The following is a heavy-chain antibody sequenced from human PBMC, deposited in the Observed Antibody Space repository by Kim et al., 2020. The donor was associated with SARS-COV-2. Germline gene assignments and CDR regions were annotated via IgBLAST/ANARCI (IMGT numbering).Heavy chain of an antibody. V-gene: IGHV3-23*01. J-gene: IGHJ4*02. Sequence: GGSLRLSCAASGFTFSSYAMSWVRQAPGKGLEWVSAISGSGGSTYYADSVKGRFTISRDNSKNTLYLQMNSLRAEDTAVYYCANIGVSSSSLHEDSHYFDYWGQGTLVTVSS. D-gene: IGHD6-6*01. CDR3: ANIGVSSSSLHEDSHYFDY. CDR1: GFTFSSYA. CDR2: ISGSGGST.